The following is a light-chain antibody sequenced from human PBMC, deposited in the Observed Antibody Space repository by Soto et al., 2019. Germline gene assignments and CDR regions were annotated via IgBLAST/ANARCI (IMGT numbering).Light chain of an antibody. Sequence: ALTQPASVSGSPGQSVTISCTATTSDIGHYNYVSWYQQHPGKAPKLVIYEVSNRPLGVSSRYSGSKSGNTASLTISGLQAEDEADYYCSSYRSTITVFGGGTKLTVL. CDR3: SSYRSTITV. CDR2: EVS. CDR1: TSDIGHYNY. V-gene: IGLV2-14*01. J-gene: IGLJ3*02.